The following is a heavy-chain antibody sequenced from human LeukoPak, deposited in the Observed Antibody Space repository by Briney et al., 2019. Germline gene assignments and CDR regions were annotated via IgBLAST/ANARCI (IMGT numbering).Heavy chain of an antibody. Sequence: GGSLRLSCAASGFTFSSYGMHWVRQAPGKGLEWVAFIRYDGSNKYYADSVKGRFTISRDNAKNSLYLQMNSLRAEDTAVYYCARGGSGNDAFDIWGQGTMVTVSS. J-gene: IGHJ3*02. V-gene: IGHV3-30*02. D-gene: IGHD3-10*01. CDR2: IRYDGSNK. CDR1: GFTFSSYG. CDR3: ARGGSGNDAFDI.